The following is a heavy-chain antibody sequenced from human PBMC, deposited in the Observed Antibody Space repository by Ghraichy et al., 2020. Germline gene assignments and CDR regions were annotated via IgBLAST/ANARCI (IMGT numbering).Heavy chain of an antibody. CDR1: GFTFSDYS. J-gene: IGHJ6*02. Sequence: GGSLRLSCAASGFTFSDYSMNWVRQAPGQGLEWVSSISRSSDNIYYADSMKGRFTISRDNAKNSLYLQMNSLRAEDTAVYYCAKDRGYCSSTSCYPYYFYYYGMDVWGQGTTVTVSS. D-gene: IGHD2-2*01. V-gene: IGHV3-21*01. CDR3: AKDRGYCSSTSCYPYYFYYYGMDV. CDR2: ISRSSDNI.